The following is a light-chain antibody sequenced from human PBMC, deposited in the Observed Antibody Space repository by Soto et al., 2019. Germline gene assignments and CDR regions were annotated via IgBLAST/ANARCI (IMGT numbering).Light chain of an antibody. CDR3: LQDYNYPLT. V-gene: IGKV1-6*01. CDR2: AAS. J-gene: IGKJ4*02. CDR1: QGIRND. Sequence: AIQMTQSPSSLSASVGDRVAIACGASQGIRNDLGWYQQKPGKAPKLLIYAASSLQSGVPSRFRSSGSGTDFTLTISSLQPEDFATYYCLQDYNYPLTFGGGTEV.